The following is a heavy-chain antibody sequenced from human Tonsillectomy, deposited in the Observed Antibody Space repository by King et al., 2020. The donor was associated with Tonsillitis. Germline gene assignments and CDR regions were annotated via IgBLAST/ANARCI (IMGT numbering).Heavy chain of an antibody. CDR3: AKGKSAADYYYYMDV. D-gene: IGHD6-25*01. CDR2: ISYDGSDK. J-gene: IGHJ6*03. Sequence: QLVQSGGGVVQPGRSLRLSCAASEFSFSSYGMHWVRQAPGKGLEWVAVISYDGSDKYYADSVKGRFTVSRDNSKNTLYLQMNSLRAEDTAVYYCAKGKSAADYYYYMDVWGKGTTVTVSS. CDR1: EFSFSSYG. V-gene: IGHV3-30*18.